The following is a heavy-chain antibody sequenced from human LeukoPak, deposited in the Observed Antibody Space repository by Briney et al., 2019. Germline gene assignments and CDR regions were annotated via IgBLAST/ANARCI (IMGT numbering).Heavy chain of an antibody. D-gene: IGHD3-22*01. Sequence: GGSLRLSCAASGFTFSSYSMNWVRQAPGKGLEWVSYISSSSSTIYYADSVKGRFTISRDNAKNSLYLQMNSLRDEDTAVYYCAREWVATYYYDSSGFDYWGQGTLVTVSS. CDR1: GFTFSSYS. CDR3: AREWVATYYYDSSGFDY. V-gene: IGHV3-48*02. CDR2: ISSSSSTI. J-gene: IGHJ4*02.